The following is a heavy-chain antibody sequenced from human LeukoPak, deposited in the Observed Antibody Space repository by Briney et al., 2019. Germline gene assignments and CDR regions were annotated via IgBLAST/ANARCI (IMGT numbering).Heavy chain of an antibody. Sequence: GGSLRLPCAASGFTFSSYAMSWVRQAPGKGLEWVSAISGSGGSAYYADSVKGRFTISRDNSKNTLYLQMNSLRAEDTAVYYCAKDSPIAVAGNFDYWGQGTLVTVSP. CDR1: GFTFSSYA. CDR2: ISGSGGSA. V-gene: IGHV3-23*01. CDR3: AKDSPIAVAGNFDY. D-gene: IGHD6-19*01. J-gene: IGHJ4*02.